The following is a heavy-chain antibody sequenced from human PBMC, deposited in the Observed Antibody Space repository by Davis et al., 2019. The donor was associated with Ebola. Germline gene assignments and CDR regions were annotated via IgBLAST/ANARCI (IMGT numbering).Heavy chain of an antibody. CDR1: GYTFTDYT. CDR3: ARNLMRIVGPGPFEY. CDR2: ISTNTGNP. V-gene: IGHV7-4-1*02. J-gene: IGHJ4*02. D-gene: IGHD2-8*01. Sequence: ASVKVSCKASGYTFTDYTMNWVRQAPGQGLEWMGWISTNTGNPTYAQGFTGRFVFSLDTSVSTAYVQISDLKAEDTAVYYCARNLMRIVGPGPFEYWGQGSLVTVSS.